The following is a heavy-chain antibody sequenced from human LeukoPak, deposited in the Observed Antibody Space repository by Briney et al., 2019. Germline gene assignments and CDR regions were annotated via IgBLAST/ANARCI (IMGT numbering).Heavy chain of an antibody. J-gene: IGHJ4*02. D-gene: IGHD3-10*01. CDR3: ARSFGGGYGSGSYYKGHFDY. V-gene: IGHV4-30-4*01. Sequence: SETLSLTCTVSGGSISSGDYYWSWIRQPPGKGLEWIGYIYYSGSTYYNPSLKSRVTISVDTSKNQFSLKLSSVTAADTAVYYCARSFGGGYGSGSYYKGHFDYWGQGTLVTVSS. CDR2: IYYSGST. CDR1: GGSISSGDYY.